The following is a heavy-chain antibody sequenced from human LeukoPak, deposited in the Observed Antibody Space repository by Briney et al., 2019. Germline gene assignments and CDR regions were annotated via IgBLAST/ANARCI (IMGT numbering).Heavy chain of an antibody. V-gene: IGHV3-33*01. CDR2: LWHDGTNT. D-gene: IGHD3-10*01. Sequence: GGSLRLSCEASGFTLSNYGMHWVRQAPGKGLEWVAVLWHDGTNTDYADSVKGRFTISRDNPKNTLYLQMNSLRAEDTALYYCAREGSYYYGSGSFHFDYWGQGTLVTVSS. CDR1: GFTLSNYG. J-gene: IGHJ4*02. CDR3: AREGSYYYGSGSFHFDY.